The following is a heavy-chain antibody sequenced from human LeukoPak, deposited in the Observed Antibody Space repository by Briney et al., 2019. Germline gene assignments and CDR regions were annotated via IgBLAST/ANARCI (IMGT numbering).Heavy chain of an antibody. V-gene: IGHV3-64*01. Sequence: GGSLRLSCAASGFTFSSYAMHCVRQAPGKGLEYVSAISGNGGSTYYANSVKGRFTISRDNSKNTLYLQMGSLRAEDMAVYYCARDGAPYCGGDCYSDYWGQGTLVTVSS. J-gene: IGHJ4*02. CDR1: GFTFSSYA. CDR2: ISGNGGST. CDR3: ARDGAPYCGGDCYSDY. D-gene: IGHD2-21*02.